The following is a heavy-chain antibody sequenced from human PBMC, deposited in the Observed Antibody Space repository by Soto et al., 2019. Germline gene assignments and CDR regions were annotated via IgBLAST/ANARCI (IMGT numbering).Heavy chain of an antibody. CDR1: GGSISSGGYY. CDR3: ATNDATHYYYYYMDV. J-gene: IGHJ6*03. V-gene: IGHV4-31*03. CDR2: IYYSGST. D-gene: IGHD1-1*01. Sequence: SETLSLTCTVSGGSISSGGYYWSWIRQHPGKGLEWIGYIYYSGSTYYNPSLKSRVTISVDTSKNQFSLKLSSVTAADTAVYYCATNDATHYYYYYMDVWGKGTTVTVS.